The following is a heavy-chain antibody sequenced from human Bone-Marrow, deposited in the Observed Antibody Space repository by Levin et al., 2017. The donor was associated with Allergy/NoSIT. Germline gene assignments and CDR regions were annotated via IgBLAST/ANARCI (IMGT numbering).Heavy chain of an antibody. V-gene: IGHV3-74*01. CDR1: GFPFSTYW. CDR3: AREIMVRGSPSDAFGI. Sequence: LSLTCAASGFPFSTYWMHWVRQAPGKGLVWVSRINSDGSSTSYADSVKGRFTISRDNAKNTLYLQMNSLRAEDTAVYYCAREIMVRGSPSDAFGIWGQGTMVTVSS. J-gene: IGHJ3*02. D-gene: IGHD3-10*01. CDR2: INSDGSST.